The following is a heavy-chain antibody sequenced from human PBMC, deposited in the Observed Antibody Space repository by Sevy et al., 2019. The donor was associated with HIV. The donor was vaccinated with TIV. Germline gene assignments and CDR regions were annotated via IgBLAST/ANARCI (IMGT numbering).Heavy chain of an antibody. CDR1: GVSISGYY. V-gene: IGHV4-59*01. J-gene: IGHJ6*02. CDR3: ARALAEYYYAMYV. CDR2: IYYSGRT. Sequence: SETLSLTCSVSGVSISGYYWTWIRQTPGKGLEWIGYIYYSGRTNYNPSLQGRVAISSDTSKNQFSLKLSSVTAADTAVYYCARALAEYYYAMYVWGQGTTVTVSS.